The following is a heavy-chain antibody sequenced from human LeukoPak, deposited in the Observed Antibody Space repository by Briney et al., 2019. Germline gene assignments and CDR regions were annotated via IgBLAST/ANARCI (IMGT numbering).Heavy chain of an antibody. CDR1: GFTFSSYA. CDR3: AKVMDSLGYCTGGVCYRAIDF. CDR2: ISGSGGNT. D-gene: IGHD2-8*02. J-gene: IGHJ4*02. V-gene: IGHV3-23*01. Sequence: GGSLRLSCAASGFTFSSYAMSWVRQAPGKGLEWVSAISGSGGNTYYADSVKGRFTIARDNSKNTLCLQMNSLRAEDTAVYYCAKVMDSLGYCTGGVCYRAIDFWGQGTLVTVSS.